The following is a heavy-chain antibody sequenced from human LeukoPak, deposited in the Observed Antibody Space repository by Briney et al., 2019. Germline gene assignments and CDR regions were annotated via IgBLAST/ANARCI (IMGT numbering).Heavy chain of an antibody. V-gene: IGHV3-48*01. Sequence: ETLSLTCTVSGGSISSSSYYWGWIRQPPGKGLEWVSYISSSSSTIYYADSVKGRFTISRDNAKNSLYLQMNSLRAEDTAVYYCARGATIFGVVKGGSGSYYVYWGQGTLVTVSS. J-gene: IGHJ4*02. D-gene: IGHD3-3*01. CDR2: ISSSSSTI. CDR1: GGSISSSS. CDR3: ARGATIFGVVKGGSGSYYVY.